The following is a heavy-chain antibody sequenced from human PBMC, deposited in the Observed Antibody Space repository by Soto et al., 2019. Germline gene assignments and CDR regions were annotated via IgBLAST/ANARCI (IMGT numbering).Heavy chain of an antibody. CDR1: GFSLSTSGVG. CDR3: AHSSPITIFGGDYFDY. J-gene: IGHJ4*02. V-gene: IGHV2-5*02. CDR2: IYWDDDK. D-gene: IGHD3-3*01. Sequence: QITLKESGPTLVKPTQTLTLTCTFSGFSLSTSGVGVGWIRQPPGKALEWLALIYWDDDKRYSPSLKSRLTITKDTSKNQVVLTMTNMDPVDTATYHCAHSSPITIFGGDYFDYWGQGTLVTVSS.